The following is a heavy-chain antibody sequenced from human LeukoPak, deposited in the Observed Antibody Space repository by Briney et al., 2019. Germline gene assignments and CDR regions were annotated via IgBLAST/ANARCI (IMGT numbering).Heavy chain of an antibody. V-gene: IGHV3-7*01. CDR1: GFTFSNYW. Sequence: PGGSLRLSCAASGFTFSNYWTSWVRQAPGKGLEWVANIKQGGSEKYYVDSVKGRFTISRDNAKNSLYLQMNSLRGEDTAVYYCARARGYSDSSGYSDYWGQGALVTVSS. J-gene: IGHJ4*02. CDR3: ARARGYSDSSGYSDY. D-gene: IGHD3-22*01. CDR2: IKQGGSEK.